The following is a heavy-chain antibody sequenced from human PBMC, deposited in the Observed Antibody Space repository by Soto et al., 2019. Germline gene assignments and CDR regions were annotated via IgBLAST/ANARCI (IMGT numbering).Heavy chain of an antibody. V-gene: IGHV5-10-1*01. Sequence: ESLKISCKGSGYSFTSYWISWVRQMPGKGLEWMGRIDPSDSYTNYSPSFQGHVTISADKSISTAYLQWSSLKASDTAMYYCARHSGVWFGESHPYYYYGMDVWGQGTTVTVSS. CDR3: ARHSGVWFGESHPYYYYGMDV. J-gene: IGHJ6*02. CDR2: IDPSDSYT. D-gene: IGHD3-10*01. CDR1: GYSFTSYW.